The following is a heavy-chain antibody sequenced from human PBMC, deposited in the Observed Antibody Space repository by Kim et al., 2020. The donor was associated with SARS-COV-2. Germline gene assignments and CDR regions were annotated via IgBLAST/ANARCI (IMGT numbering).Heavy chain of an antibody. Sequence: SETLSLTCTVSGYSISSGYYWGWIRQPPGKGLEWIGSIYHSGSTYYNPSLKSRVTISVDTSKNQFSLKLSSVTAADTAVYYCARSGGSLGAIFDYWGQGTLVTVSS. CDR3: ARSGGSLGAIFDY. D-gene: IGHD1-26*01. CDR1: GYSISSGYY. CDR2: IYHSGST. V-gene: IGHV4-38-2*02. J-gene: IGHJ4*02.